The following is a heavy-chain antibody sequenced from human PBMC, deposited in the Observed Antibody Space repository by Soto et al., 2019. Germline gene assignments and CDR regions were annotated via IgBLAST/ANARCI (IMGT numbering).Heavy chain of an antibody. J-gene: IGHJ6*02. Sequence: SETLSLTCTVSGGSVNSPDFYWNWIRQTPGKGLEWLGYVYHTGATAYTSSLKSRLRISVDTSKNHFSLEMNSMTAADTGVYFCARISSGLFRGMHVWDPGAALTLSS. CDR2: VYHTGAT. CDR1: GGSVNSPDFY. D-gene: IGHD3-10*01. V-gene: IGHV4-30-4*01. CDR3: ARISSGLFRGMHV.